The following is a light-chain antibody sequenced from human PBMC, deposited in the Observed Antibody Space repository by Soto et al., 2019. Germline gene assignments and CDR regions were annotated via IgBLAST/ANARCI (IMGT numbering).Light chain of an antibody. CDR2: GAS. CDR1: QSVSGN. J-gene: IGKJ1*01. CDR3: QQYNNWPPT. V-gene: IGKV3D-15*01. Sequence: EIVMTQSPATLSVSPGERATLSCRASQSVSGNLAWYQQNPGQAPRLLIYGASTRAPGIPARFSGSGSGKEFTLTITSLQSEDSAVYYCQQYNNWPPTFGQGIKVEIK.